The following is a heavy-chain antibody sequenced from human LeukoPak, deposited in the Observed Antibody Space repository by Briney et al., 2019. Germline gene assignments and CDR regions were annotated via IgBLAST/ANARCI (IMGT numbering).Heavy chain of an antibody. J-gene: IGHJ5*02. CDR1: GGSISSYY. CDR3: ARLWRKDWFDP. CDR2: IYTSGST. Sequence: SETLSLTCTVSGGSISSYYWSWIRQPPGEGLEWIGYIYTSGSTNYNPSLKSRVTISVDTSKNQFSLKLSSVTAADTAVYYCARLWRKDWFDPWGQGTLVTVSS. D-gene: IGHD1-14*01. V-gene: IGHV4-4*09.